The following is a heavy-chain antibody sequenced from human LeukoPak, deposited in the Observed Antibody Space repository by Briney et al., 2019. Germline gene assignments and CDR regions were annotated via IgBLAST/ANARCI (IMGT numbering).Heavy chain of an antibody. CDR1: GGTFSSYA. J-gene: IGHJ4*02. CDR3: ARVGSSSGYYSYFDY. V-gene: IGHV1-69*05. CDR2: IIPTFGTA. D-gene: IGHD3-22*01. Sequence: ASVKVSCKASGGTFSSYAISWVRQAPGQGLEWMGGIIPTFGTANYAQKFQGRVTITTDESTSTAYMELSSLRSEDTGVYYCARVGSSSGYYSYFDYWGQGTLVTVSS.